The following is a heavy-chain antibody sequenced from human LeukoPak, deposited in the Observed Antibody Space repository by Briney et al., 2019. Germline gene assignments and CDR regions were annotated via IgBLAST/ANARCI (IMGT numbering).Heavy chain of an antibody. CDR2: MNPNSGNT. CDR1: GYTFTSYD. J-gene: IGHJ4*02. D-gene: IGHD4-17*01. V-gene: IGHV1-8*01. Sequence: ASVKVSCKAPGYTFTSYDINWVRQATGQGLEWMGWMNPNSGNTGYAQKLQGRVTMTTDTSTSTAYMELRSLRSDDTAVYYCAREGSTVTTLDYWGQGTLVTVSS. CDR3: AREGSTVTTLDY.